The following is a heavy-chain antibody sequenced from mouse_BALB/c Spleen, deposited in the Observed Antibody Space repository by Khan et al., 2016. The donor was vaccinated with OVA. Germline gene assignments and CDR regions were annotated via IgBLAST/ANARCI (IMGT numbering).Heavy chain of an antibody. Sequence: VQLQESGPELVKAGASVKMSCKASGYTFTSYWMHWVKQRLGQGLEWFAETNPTNGRTYYNEKFKSKATLTVDKSSSTAYMLLSGPTFEDSAVYYCARIKRKVVTYFGYWGQGTTLTVA. V-gene: IGHV1S81*02. CDR3: ARIKRKVVTYFGY. CDR2: TNPTNGRT. CDR1: GYTFTSYW. J-gene: IGHJ2*01. D-gene: IGHD2-12*01.